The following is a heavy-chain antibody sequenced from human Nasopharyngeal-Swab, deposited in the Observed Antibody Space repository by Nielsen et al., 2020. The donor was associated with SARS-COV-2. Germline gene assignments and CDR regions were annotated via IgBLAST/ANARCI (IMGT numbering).Heavy chain of an antibody. D-gene: IGHD2-21*02. V-gene: IGHV3-48*02. CDR2: ISSRSSTI. CDR3: ARGCGGDCYSGLDY. J-gene: IGHJ4*02. Sequence: WIRQPPGKGLEWVSFISSRSSTIYYADSVKGRFTISRDNAKNSLYLQMNSLRDEDTAVYFCARGCGGDCYSGLDYWGQGTLVTVSS.